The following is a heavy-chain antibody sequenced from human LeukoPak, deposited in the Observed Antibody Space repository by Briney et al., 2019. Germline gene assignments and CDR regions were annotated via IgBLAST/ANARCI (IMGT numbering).Heavy chain of an antibody. CDR1: GFTLSSYT. V-gene: IGHV3-23*01. Sequence: GGSLRLSCAASGFTLSSYTMSRVHQAPGRGLEWVSAISGSGAGTYYADSVKGRFTISRDNSKNTLYLQMNSLRAEDTAVYSCAKERKEVVLLWFGELGYWGQGTLVTVSS. D-gene: IGHD3-10*01. CDR2: ISGSGAGT. CDR3: AKERKEVVLLWFGELGY. J-gene: IGHJ4*02.